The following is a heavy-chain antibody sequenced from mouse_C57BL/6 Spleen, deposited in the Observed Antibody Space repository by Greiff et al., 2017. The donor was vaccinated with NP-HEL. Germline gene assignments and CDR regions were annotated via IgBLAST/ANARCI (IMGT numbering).Heavy chain of an antibody. CDR1: GYTFTSYW. J-gene: IGHJ4*01. CDR3: ARGDGYYGDAMDY. V-gene: IGHV1-55*01. CDR2: IYPGSGST. Sequence: VQLQQPGAELVKPGASVKMSCKASGYTFTSYWITWVKPRPGQGLEWIGDIYPGSGSTNYNEKFKSKATLTVDTSSSTAYMQLSSLTSEDSAVYYCARGDGYYGDAMDYWGQGTSVTVAS. D-gene: IGHD2-3*01.